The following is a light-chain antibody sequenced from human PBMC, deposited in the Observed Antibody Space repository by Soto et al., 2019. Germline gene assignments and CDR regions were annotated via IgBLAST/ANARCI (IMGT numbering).Light chain of an antibody. V-gene: IGLV1-40*01. CDR2: GNS. Sequence: QSVLTQPPSVSGAPGQRVTISCTGSSSNIGAGYDVHGYQQLPGTAPKLLIYGNSNRPAGVPDRFSGAKSGTSASLAITGLQAEDEADYYCQSSDSSLRGVVFGGGTQLTVL. J-gene: IGLJ2*01. CDR3: QSSDSSLRGVV. CDR1: SSNIGAGYD.